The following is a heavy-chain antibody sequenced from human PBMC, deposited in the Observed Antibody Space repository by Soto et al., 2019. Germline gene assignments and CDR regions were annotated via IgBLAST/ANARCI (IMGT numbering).Heavy chain of an antibody. CDR3: ARDVAATGRPNCFDP. CDR2: ISAYNGNT. CDR1: GYTFTSYG. D-gene: IGHD6-13*01. V-gene: IGHV1-18*01. Sequence: APVKVSCKASGYTFTSYGISSVRQAPGQGLEWMGWISAYNGNTNYAQKLQGRVTMTTDTSTSTAYMELRSLRSDDTALYYCARDVAATGRPNCFDPWGKGTRVTVSS. J-gene: IGHJ5*02.